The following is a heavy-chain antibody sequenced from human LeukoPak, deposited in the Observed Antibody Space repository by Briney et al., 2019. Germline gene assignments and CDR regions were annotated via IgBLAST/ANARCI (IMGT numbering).Heavy chain of an antibody. CDR3: ARTVYCSGGSCYSLRY. CDR2: INAGNGNT. D-gene: IGHD2-15*01. CDR1: GYTFTSYA. V-gene: IGHV1-3*01. J-gene: IGHJ4*02. Sequence: GASVKVSCKASGYTFTSYAMHWVRQAPGQRLEWMGWINAGNGNTKYSQKFQGRVAITRDTSASTAYMELSSLRSEDTAVYYCARTVYCSGGSCYSLRYWGQGTLVTVSS.